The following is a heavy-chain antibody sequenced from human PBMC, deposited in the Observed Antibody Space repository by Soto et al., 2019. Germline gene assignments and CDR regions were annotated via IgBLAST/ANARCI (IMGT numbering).Heavy chain of an antibody. CDR1: GYTFTAYW. CDR3: ATQMATSQDAFDI. D-gene: IGHD5-12*01. CDR2: VYPGDSDP. V-gene: IGHV5-51*01. J-gene: IGHJ3*02. Sequence: HGESLKISCKASGYTFTAYWIAWVRQMPGRVLEWMGFVYPGDSDPRYSASFQGQVTISADTSITTAYLQWSRLEASDTAMYYCATQMATSQDAFDIWGQGTMVNVSS.